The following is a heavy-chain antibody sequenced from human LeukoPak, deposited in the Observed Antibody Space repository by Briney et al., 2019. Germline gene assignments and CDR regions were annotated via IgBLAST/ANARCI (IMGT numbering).Heavy chain of an antibody. D-gene: IGHD3-22*01. V-gene: IGHV4-39*07. J-gene: IGHJ5*02. Sequence: SETLSLTCTVSGDSISSSSYYWGWIRQPPGKGLEWIRSIYYSGSTYYNPSLKSRVTISVDTSKNQFSLKLSSVTAADTAVYYCARDLGSSGYSGRNWFDPWGQGTLVTVSS. CDR3: ARDLGSSGYSGRNWFDP. CDR2: IYYSGST. CDR1: GDSISSSSYY.